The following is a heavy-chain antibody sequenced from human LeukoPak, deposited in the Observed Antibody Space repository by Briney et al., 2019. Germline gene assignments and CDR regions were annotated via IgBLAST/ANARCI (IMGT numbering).Heavy chain of an antibody. CDR2: IFHSGRA. V-gene: IGHV4-38-2*02. J-gene: IGHJ6*03. D-gene: IGHD3-3*01. CDR3: ARAVERYNFWSGYYRTDYYYYMDV. CDR1: GSSINSADY. Sequence: SETLSLTCTVSGSSINSADYWGWIRQPPGKGLEYIGSIFHSGRAYYNPSLESRITISMDKSKNQFSLKLDSVTAADTAVYYCARAVERYNFWSGYYRTDYYYYMDVWGKGTTVTVSS.